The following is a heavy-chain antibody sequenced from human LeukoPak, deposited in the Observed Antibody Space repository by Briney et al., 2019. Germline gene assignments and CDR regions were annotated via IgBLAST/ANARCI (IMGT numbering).Heavy chain of an antibody. CDR3: ARDRPYYYGSGSYYNGFYFDY. V-gene: IGHV4-61*08. Sequence: EPLSLTCTVSGGSISSGGYYWSWIRQHPGKGLEWIGYIYYSGSTNYNPSLKSRVTISVDTSKNQFSLKLSSVTAADTAVYYCARDRPYYYGSGSYYNGFYFDYWGQGTLVTVSS. J-gene: IGHJ4*02. D-gene: IGHD3-10*01. CDR1: GGSISSGGYY. CDR2: IYYSGST.